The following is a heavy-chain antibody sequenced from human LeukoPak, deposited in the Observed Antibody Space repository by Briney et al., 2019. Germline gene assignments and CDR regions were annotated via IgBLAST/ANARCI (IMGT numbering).Heavy chain of an antibody. Sequence: SETLSLTCTVSGESIRSYFWSWIRQPPGKRLEWIGSIYYSGSTYYNPSLKSRVTISVDTSKNQFSLKLSSVTAADTAVYYCARHHGTYYYGSGSSWIQLWPYYFDYWGQGTLVTVSS. D-gene: IGHD3-10*01. CDR3: ARHHGTYYYGSGSSWIQLWPYYFDY. CDR1: GESIRSYF. V-gene: IGHV4-59*05. CDR2: IYYSGST. J-gene: IGHJ4*02.